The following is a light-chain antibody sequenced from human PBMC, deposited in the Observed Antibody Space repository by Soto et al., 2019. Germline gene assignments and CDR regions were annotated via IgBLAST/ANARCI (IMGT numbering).Light chain of an antibody. V-gene: IGKV3-11*01. J-gene: IGKJ4*02. CDR3: QQRSNWPPS. Sequence: EIVLTQSPATLSLSPGERATLSCRASQSVSSYLAWYEQKPGQAPRLLIYDACNRATGIPARFSGSGSGTDFTLTIRSLEPEDFAVYYCQQRSNWPPSFGGGTKVEIK. CDR2: DAC. CDR1: QSVSSY.